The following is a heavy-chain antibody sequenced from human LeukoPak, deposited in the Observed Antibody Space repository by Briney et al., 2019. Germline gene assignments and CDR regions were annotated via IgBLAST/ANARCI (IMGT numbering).Heavy chain of an antibody. CDR3: ATGQQLVHLDY. D-gene: IGHD6-6*01. Sequence: ASVKVSCKASGYTFTGYYMHWVRQAPGQGLEWMGCIHPNSGDTNYAQMFQGRVTMTRDTSISTAYMELIRLTSDDTAVYYCATGQQLVHLDYWGQGTLVTVSS. V-gene: IGHV1-2*02. CDR2: IHPNSGDT. CDR1: GYTFTGYY. J-gene: IGHJ4*02.